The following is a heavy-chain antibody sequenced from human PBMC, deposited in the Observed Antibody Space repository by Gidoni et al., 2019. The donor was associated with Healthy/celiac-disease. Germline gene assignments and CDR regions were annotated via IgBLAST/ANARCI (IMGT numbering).Heavy chain of an antibody. CDR1: GGSISSYY. CDR2: IYYSGST. J-gene: IGHJ4*02. CDR3: ARVGVVGEV. Sequence: QVQLPESGPGLVKPSETLSLTCTVSGGSISSYYWSWIRQPPGKGLEWIGYIYYSGSTNYNPSLKSRVTISVDTSKNQFSLKLSSVTAADTAVYYCARVGVVGEVWGQGTLVTVSS. V-gene: IGHV4-59*01. D-gene: IGHD2-15*01.